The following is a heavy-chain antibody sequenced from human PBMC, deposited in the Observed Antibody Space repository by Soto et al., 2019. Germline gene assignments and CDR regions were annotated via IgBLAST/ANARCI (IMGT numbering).Heavy chain of an antibody. D-gene: IGHD6-13*01. CDR1: GGSISSGAYY. V-gene: IGHV4-31*03. Sequence: SETLSLTCPVSGGSISSGAYYWSWIRQHPGKGLEWIGYIYYSGSTYYNPSLKSRVTISVDTSKNQFSLKLSSVTAADTAVYYCARGRSSSWYSPVDDYWGQGTLVTVSS. CDR3: ARGRSSSWYSPVDDY. CDR2: IYYSGST. J-gene: IGHJ4*02.